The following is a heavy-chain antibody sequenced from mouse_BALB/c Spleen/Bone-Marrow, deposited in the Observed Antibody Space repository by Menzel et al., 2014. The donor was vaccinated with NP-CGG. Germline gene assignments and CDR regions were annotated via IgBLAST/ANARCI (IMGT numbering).Heavy chain of an antibody. D-gene: IGHD1-2*01. CDR3: ARQITTADYAMDY. J-gene: IGHJ4*01. CDR2: INPSTGYT. CDR1: GYTFTSYW. Sequence: QVQLQQSGAELAKPGASVKMSCKASGYTFTSYWMHWVKQRPGQGLEWIGYINPSTGYTEYNQEFKDKATLTADKSSSTAYMQLSSLTSEDSAVYYCARQITTADYAMDYWGQGTSVTVSS. V-gene: IGHV1-7*01.